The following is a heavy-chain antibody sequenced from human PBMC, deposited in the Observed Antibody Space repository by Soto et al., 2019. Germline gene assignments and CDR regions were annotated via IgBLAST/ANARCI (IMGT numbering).Heavy chain of an antibody. D-gene: IGHD1-26*01. CDR2: INHSGST. CDR3: AIVGRGSYYRRDYYYGMDS. V-gene: IGHV4-34*01. J-gene: IGHJ6*02. Sequence: PSETLSLTCAVYGGSFSGYYWSWIRQPPGKGLEWIGEINHSGSTNYNPSLKSRVTISVDTSKNQFSLKLSSVTAADTAVYYCAIVGRGSYYRRDYYYGMDSWGQGTLVTVSS. CDR1: GGSFSGYY.